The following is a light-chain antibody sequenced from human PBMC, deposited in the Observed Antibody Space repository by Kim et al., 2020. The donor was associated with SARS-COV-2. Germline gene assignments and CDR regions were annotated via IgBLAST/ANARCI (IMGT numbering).Light chain of an antibody. CDR1: QSVSSN. CDR2: GAS. J-gene: IGKJ4*01. V-gene: IGKV3-15*01. Sequence: EIVMTQSPATLSVSPGERATLSCRASQSVSSNLAWYQQKPGQAPRLLICGASTRATGIPARFSGSGSGTEFTLTISSLQSEDFAVYYCQQYNNWHPLTFGGGTKVDIK. CDR3: QQYNNWHPLT.